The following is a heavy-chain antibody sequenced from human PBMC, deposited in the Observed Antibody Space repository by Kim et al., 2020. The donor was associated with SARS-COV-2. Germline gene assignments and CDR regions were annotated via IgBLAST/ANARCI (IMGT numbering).Heavy chain of an antibody. CDR3: AKFPGWESSSFH. J-gene: IGHJ1*01. Sequence: GGSLRLSCAVSGFTFRNFGMAWVRQAPGKGLEWVSGISASGGGVFYPDSVKGRFTISRDNSKNTLYLQMNSLRLDDTAVYYCAKFPGWESSSFHWGQGTLVTVSS. CDR2: ISASGGGV. D-gene: IGHD6-6*01. CDR1: GFTFRNFG. V-gene: IGHV3-23*01.